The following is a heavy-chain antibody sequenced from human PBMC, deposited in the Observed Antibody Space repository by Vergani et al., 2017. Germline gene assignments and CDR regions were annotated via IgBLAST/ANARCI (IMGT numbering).Heavy chain of an antibody. V-gene: IGHV4-31*03. D-gene: IGHD2-15*01. CDR2: IYYSGST. CDR1: GGSISSGGYY. Sequence: QVQLQESGPGLVKPSQTLSLTCTVSGGSISSGGYYWSWIRQHPGKGLEWIGYIYYSGSTYYNPSLKSRVTISVDTSKNQFSLKLSAVTAADTAVYYCAGGRHVVVRLDDLNPGYFQHWGKGTMVTVSS. CDR3: AGGRHVVVRLDDLNPGYFQH. J-gene: IGHJ1*01.